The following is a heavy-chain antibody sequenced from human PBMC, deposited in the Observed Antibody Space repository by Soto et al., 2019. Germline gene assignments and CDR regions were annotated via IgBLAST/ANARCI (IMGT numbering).Heavy chain of an antibody. Sequence: QVQLVQSGAEVKKPGSSVKVSCKACGGTFSSYTFSWVRQAPGQGLEWMGRIIPMLGIANYAQKFQGRVTITADKSTSTAYMELSSLRSEDTAVYYCANRGYSYGFVIYWGQGTLVTVSS. V-gene: IGHV1-69*02. D-gene: IGHD5-18*01. CDR3: ANRGYSYGFVIY. CDR1: GGTFSSYT. J-gene: IGHJ4*02. CDR2: IIPMLGIA.